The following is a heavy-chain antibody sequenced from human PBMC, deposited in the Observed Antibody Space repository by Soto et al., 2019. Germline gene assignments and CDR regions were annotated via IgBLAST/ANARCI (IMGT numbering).Heavy chain of an antibody. CDR3: ARLGKYYQSLDP. CDR2: IFDSGTT. Sequence: PSETLSLTCTVSGGSITSDYSCWSWIRQPPGEGLEWIGHIFDSGTTYTNPSLRSQVAISLDTSKNHFSLTLSSVTAADTAVYYCARLGKYYQSLDPWGPGTLVTVSS. V-gene: IGHV4-30-4*01. J-gene: IGHJ5*02. D-gene: IGHD2-2*01. CDR1: GGSITSDYSC.